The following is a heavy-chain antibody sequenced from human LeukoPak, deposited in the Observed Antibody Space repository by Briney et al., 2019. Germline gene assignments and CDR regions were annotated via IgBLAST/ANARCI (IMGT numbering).Heavy chain of an antibody. Sequence: GGSLRLSCVASGFTVSSNYMSWVRQAPGKGLEWVSVIYSGGSTYYADSVKGRFTISRDNSKNTLYLQMNSLRAEDTAVYYCATGFITSSGWDHYYYGMDVWGQGTTVTVSS. V-gene: IGHV3-53*01. CDR2: IYSGGST. D-gene: IGHD6-19*01. CDR1: GFTVSSNY. J-gene: IGHJ6*02. CDR3: ATGFITSSGWDHYYYGMDV.